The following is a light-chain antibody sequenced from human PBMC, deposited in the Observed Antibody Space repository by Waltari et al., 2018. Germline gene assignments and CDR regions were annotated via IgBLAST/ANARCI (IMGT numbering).Light chain of an antibody. Sequence: DIQMTQSPSSLSASVGDRGPITCRASQSISNWLAWYQQKPVKAPTLLIYKASILKSGVPSRFSGSGSGTQFTLTISSLQPGDVATYYCQQYSSYSSFGQGTKLEIK. CDR2: KAS. J-gene: IGKJ2*01. V-gene: IGKV1-5*03. CDR1: QSISNW. CDR3: QQYSSYSS.